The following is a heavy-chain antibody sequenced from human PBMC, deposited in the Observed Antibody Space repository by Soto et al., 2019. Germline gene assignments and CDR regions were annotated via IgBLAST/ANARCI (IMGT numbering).Heavy chain of an antibody. CDR3: AGLWGHYFDY. CDR1: GGSISSSSYF. V-gene: IGHV4-39*07. D-gene: IGHD7-27*01. Sequence: SEALSLTCTVSGGSISSSSYFWGWIRQPPGKGLEWIGSIYYSGGTYYNPSLKSRVTISVDTSKNQFSLKLSSVTAADTAVYYCAGLWGHYFDYWGQGTLVPVSS. J-gene: IGHJ4*02. CDR2: IYYSGGT.